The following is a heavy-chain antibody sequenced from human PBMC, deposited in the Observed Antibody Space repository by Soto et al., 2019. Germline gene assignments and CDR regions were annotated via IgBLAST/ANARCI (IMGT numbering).Heavy chain of an antibody. Sequence: GSLRLSCAASGFTFNTYSMNWVRQAPGKGLEWVSFISSRNSFIYYADSVRGRFTISRDNAKNSVFLQMNSLRVEDTAVYYCARDPAGSTRPYYYGMDVRGQGTTVTVSS. V-gene: IGHV3-21*01. J-gene: IGHJ6*02. CDR2: ISSRNSFI. D-gene: IGHD2-2*01. CDR3: ARDPAGSTRPYYYGMDV. CDR1: GFTFNTYS.